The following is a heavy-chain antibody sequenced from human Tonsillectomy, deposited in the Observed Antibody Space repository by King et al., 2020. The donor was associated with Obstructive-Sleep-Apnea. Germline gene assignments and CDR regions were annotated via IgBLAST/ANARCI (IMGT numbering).Heavy chain of an antibody. Sequence: VQLQESGPGLVKPSETLSLTCTVSGGSISSYYWSWIRQPAGKGLEWIGRIYTSGSTNYNPSLKSRVTMSVDTSKNQFSLKLSSVTAADTAVYYCARDRETTVNQEFDYWGQGTLVTVSS. D-gene: IGHD4-17*01. V-gene: IGHV4-4*07. CDR1: GGSISSYY. CDR2: IYTSGST. J-gene: IGHJ4*02. CDR3: ARDRETTVNQEFDY.